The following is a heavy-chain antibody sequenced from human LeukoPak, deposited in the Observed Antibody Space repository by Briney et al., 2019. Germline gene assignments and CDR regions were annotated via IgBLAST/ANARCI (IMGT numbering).Heavy chain of an antibody. Sequence: GGSLRLSCAAYGFTFSSYAMSWGRPAPGQGLQWVSAFSGSGGSTYSADSVKGRFTISRDNSKNTLYLQINSLRAEDTAVYYCAKAIGYYYDSSGYYYFDYWGQGTLVTVSS. D-gene: IGHD3-22*01. V-gene: IGHV3-23*01. J-gene: IGHJ4*02. CDR1: GFTFSSYA. CDR3: AKAIGYYYDSSGYYYFDY. CDR2: FSGSGGST.